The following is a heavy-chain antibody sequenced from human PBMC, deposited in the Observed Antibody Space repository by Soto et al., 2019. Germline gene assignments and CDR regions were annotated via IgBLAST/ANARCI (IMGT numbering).Heavy chain of an antibody. D-gene: IGHD3-16*01. V-gene: IGHV3-30*18. CDR3: AKFPRGNYEPT. CDR1: GFNFKNYG. Sequence: PVGSLRLSCVVSGFNFKNYGMHWVRQAPGKGLEWLSVLSYDGSEKDYAASVKGRFTISRNNSKNTLYLQMNSLRIEDTALYYCAKFPRGNYEPTWGQGTLVTVSS. J-gene: IGHJ5*02. CDR2: LSYDGSEK.